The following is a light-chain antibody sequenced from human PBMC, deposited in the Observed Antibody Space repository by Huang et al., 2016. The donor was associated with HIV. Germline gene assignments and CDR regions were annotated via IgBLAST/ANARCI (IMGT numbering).Light chain of an antibody. CDR3: QQSGT. Sequence: EIQMTQSPSSLSASVGDRVTITFRASQSISRHLSWYQQKPGKAPKVLIYGASSLKSGVPSRFSGSGLGTDFTLTINGLQPEDFATYYCQQSGTFGQGTKVEIK. V-gene: IGKV1-39*01. CDR2: GAS. J-gene: IGKJ1*01. CDR1: QSISRH.